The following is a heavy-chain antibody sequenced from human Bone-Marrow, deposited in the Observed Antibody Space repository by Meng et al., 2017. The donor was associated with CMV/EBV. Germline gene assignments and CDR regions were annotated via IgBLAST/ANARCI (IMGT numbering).Heavy chain of an antibody. CDR2: INHSGST. J-gene: IGHJ3*02. Sequence: GSLRLSCAVYGGSFSGYYWSWIRQPPGKGLEWIGEINHSGSTNYNPSLKSRVTISVDTSKNQFSLKLSSVTAADTAVYYCARGNNIVVVPAAPPGAFDIWGQGTMVTVSS. V-gene: IGHV4-34*01. CDR3: ARGNNIVVVPAAPPGAFDI. D-gene: IGHD2-2*01. CDR1: GGSFSGYY.